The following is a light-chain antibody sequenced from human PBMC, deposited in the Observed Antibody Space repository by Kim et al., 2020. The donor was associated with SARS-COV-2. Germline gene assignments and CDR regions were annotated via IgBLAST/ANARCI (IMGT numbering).Light chain of an antibody. CDR3: LQYASAPLT. Sequence: APGERATLSCRASQSVGNTFLAWYQHKPGPAPRLLIHVASSRATGISDRFSGSGSGTDFTFTISRLEPQDFAVYFCLQYASAPLTFGQGTKVEIK. V-gene: IGKV3-20*01. CDR1: QSVGNTF. J-gene: IGKJ1*01. CDR2: VAS.